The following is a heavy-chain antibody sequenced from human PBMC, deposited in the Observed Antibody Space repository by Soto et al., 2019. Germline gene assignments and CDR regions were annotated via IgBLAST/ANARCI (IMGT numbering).Heavy chain of an antibody. CDR1: GYTFTSYG. J-gene: IGHJ5*02. V-gene: IGHV1-18*01. D-gene: IGHD2-2*01. CDR3: ARVEAAMSGHWFDP. Sequence: QDQLVQSGAEVKKPGASVKVSCKASGYTFTSYGISWVRQAPGQGLGWMGWISASNGNTNYAQKLQGRVTMTTDTSTSTAYLELRSLRSYDTAVYYCARVEAAMSGHWFDPWGQGTLVTVSS. CDR2: ISASNGNT.